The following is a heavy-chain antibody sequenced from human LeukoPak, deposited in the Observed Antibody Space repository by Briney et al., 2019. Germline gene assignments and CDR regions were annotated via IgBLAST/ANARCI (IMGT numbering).Heavy chain of an antibody. CDR1: GGTFSSYA. Sequence: SVKVSCKASGGTFSSYAISWVRQAPGQGLEWMGGIIPIFGTANYAQKFQGRVTITTEESTSTAYMELSSLRSEDTAVYYCARDHYDSSGYYYVDPNWFGPWGQGTLVTVSS. V-gene: IGHV1-69*05. CDR3: ARDHYDSSGYYYVDPNWFGP. D-gene: IGHD3-22*01. CDR2: IIPIFGTA. J-gene: IGHJ5*02.